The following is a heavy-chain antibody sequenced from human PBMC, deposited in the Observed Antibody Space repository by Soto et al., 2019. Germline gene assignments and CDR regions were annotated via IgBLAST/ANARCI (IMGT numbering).Heavy chain of an antibody. D-gene: IGHD3-22*01. CDR3: ARGNYDSSGYYYVQGAFDI. Sequence: ASVKVSCKASGYTFTSYCISWVRHAPGQGLEWMGWISAYNGNTNYAQKLQGRVTMTTDTSTSTAYMELRSLRSDDTAVYYCARGNYDSSGYYYVQGAFDIWGQGTMVTVSS. J-gene: IGHJ3*02. CDR2: ISAYNGNT. CDR1: GYTFTSYC. V-gene: IGHV1-18*01.